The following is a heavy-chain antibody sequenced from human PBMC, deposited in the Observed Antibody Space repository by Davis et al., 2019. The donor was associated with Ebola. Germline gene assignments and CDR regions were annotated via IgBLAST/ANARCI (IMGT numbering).Heavy chain of an antibody. V-gene: IGHV3-7*01. CDR2: IKQDGSEK. D-gene: IGHD1-7*01. CDR1: GFTFSSYW. Sequence: GESLKISCAASGFTFSSYWMSWVRQAPGKGLEWVANIKQDGSEKYYVDSVKGRFTISRDNAKNSLYLQMNSLRAEDTAVYYCARVITGTTRDYYYYYGMDVWGQGPRSPSP. CDR3: ARVITGTTRDYYYYYGMDV. J-gene: IGHJ6*02.